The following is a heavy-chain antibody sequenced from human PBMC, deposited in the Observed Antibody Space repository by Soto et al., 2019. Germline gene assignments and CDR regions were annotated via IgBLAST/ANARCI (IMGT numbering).Heavy chain of an antibody. V-gene: IGHV4-34*01. D-gene: IGHD2-2*01. CDR1: GGSLSGYY. CDR2: INHSGST. Sequence: SETLSLTCAVYGGSLSGYYWCWIRQPPGKGLEWIGEINHSGSTNYNPSLKSRVTISVDTSKNQFSLKPSSVTAADTAVYYCARGSIVVVPAAMRGYFQHWGQGTLVTVSS. J-gene: IGHJ1*01. CDR3: ARGSIVVVPAAMRGYFQH.